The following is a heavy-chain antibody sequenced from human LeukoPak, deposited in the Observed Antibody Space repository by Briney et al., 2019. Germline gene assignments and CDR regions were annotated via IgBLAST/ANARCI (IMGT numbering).Heavy chain of an antibody. J-gene: IGHJ4*02. CDR1: GFTFSSYA. CDR3: AREALRFLALFDY. CDR2: ISYDGSNK. D-gene: IGHD3-3*01. V-gene: IGHV3-30-3*01. Sequence: PGGSLRLSCAASGFTFSSYAMHWVRQAPGKGLEWVAVISYDGSNKYYADSVKGRFTISRDNSKNTLYLQMNSLRAEDTAVYYCAREALRFLALFDYWGQGTLVTVSS.